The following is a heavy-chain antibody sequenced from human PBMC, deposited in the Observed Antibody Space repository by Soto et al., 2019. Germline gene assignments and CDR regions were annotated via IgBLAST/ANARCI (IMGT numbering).Heavy chain of an antibody. CDR2: INPDAGAT. D-gene: IGHD2-2*01. CDR1: AYSFTTYN. Sequence: ASVKVSCKASAYSFTTYNIPWVRQAPGQGLEWMGLINPDAGATNYAQRFQGRLRLTRDTSTSTVYMELRSLRFDDTAVYYCARGDIVLVPASEGNWFDPWGQGTLVTVSS. J-gene: IGHJ5*02. CDR3: ARGDIVLVPASEGNWFDP. V-gene: IGHV1-46*01.